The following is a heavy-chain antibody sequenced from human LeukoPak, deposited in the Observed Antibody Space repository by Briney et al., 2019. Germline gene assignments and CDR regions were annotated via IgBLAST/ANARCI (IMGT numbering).Heavy chain of an antibody. CDR2: INTDGSIT. Sequence: GGSLRLSCAASGFTFSSYWMHWVRQAPGKGLVWVSRINTDGSITDYADSVKGRFTISRDNAKNTLYLQVNSLRAEDTAIYYCVRPDIVTVPLGCWGQGTLVTVSS. D-gene: IGHD2-2*01. V-gene: IGHV3-74*01. J-gene: IGHJ4*02. CDR1: GFTFSSYW. CDR3: VRPDIVTVPLGC.